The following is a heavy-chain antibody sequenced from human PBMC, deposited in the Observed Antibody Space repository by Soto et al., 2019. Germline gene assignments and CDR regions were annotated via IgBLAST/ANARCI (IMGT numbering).Heavy chain of an antibody. J-gene: IGHJ3*02. CDR3: AREGAYYDFWCGYSGAFDI. V-gene: IGHV3-30-3*01. CDR2: ISYDGSNK. Sequence: HPGGSLRLSCAASGFTFSSYAMHWVRQAPGKGLEWVAVISYDGSNKYYADSVKGRFTISRDNSKNTLYLQMNSLRAEDTAVYYCAREGAYYDFWCGYSGAFDIWGQGTMVTVSS. D-gene: IGHD3-3*01. CDR1: GFTFSSYA.